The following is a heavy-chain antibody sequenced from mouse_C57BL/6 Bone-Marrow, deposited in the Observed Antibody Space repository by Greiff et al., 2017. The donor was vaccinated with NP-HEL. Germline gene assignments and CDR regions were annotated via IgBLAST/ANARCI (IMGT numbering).Heavy chain of an antibody. V-gene: IGHV1-50*01. J-gene: IGHJ1*03. D-gene: IGHD1-1*01. Sequence: QVQLKQPGAELVKPGASVKLSCKASGYTFTSYWMQWVKQRPGQGLEWIGEIDPSDSYTNYNQKFKGKATLTVDTSSSTAYMQLSSLTSEDSAVYYCARIYGGYFDVWGTGTTVTVSS. CDR3: ARIYGGYFDV. CDR1: GYTFTSYW. CDR2: IDPSDSYT.